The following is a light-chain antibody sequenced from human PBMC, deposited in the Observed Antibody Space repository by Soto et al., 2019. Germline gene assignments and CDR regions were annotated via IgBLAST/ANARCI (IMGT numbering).Light chain of an antibody. CDR2: GAS. CDR1: QSVGRN. J-gene: IGKJ3*01. CDR3: QQYNKWPLFT. V-gene: IGKV3-15*01. Sequence: EIVMTQSPATLSVSPGERATLSCTASQSVGRNLAWYQQRLGQAPRLLVYGASTRATGVPARFSGGGSGTDFTPSISSLQSEDFAVYYCQQYNKWPLFTFGPGTRVDI.